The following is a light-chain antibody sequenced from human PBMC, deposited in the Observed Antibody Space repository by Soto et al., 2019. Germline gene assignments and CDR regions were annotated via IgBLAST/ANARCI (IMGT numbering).Light chain of an antibody. V-gene: IGLV2-14*03. CDR3: HSFTSRSPLV. Sequence: QSALTQPASVSGSPGQSITISCTGTSSDVGGYNYVSWYQQHPGKAPKLIIYDVSNRPSGVSNRFSGSKSGNTASLTISGPQAGDRADYYCHSFTSRSPLVFGGGTKLTVL. CDR2: DVS. J-gene: IGLJ2*01. CDR1: SSDVGGYNY.